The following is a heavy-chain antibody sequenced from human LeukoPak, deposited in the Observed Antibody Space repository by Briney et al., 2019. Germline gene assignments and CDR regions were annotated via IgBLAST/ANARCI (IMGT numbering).Heavy chain of an antibody. V-gene: IGHV3-11*05. CDR2: ISSSSSYT. Sequence: GGSLRLSCAASGFTFSDYYMSWIRQAPGKGLEWVSYISSSSSYTNYADSVKGRFTISRDNAKNSLYLQMSSLRAEDTAVYYCAKDLCSTVVTPLCWYFDLWGRGTLVTVSS. J-gene: IGHJ2*01. CDR3: AKDLCSTVVTPLCWYFDL. D-gene: IGHD4-23*01. CDR1: GFTFSDYY.